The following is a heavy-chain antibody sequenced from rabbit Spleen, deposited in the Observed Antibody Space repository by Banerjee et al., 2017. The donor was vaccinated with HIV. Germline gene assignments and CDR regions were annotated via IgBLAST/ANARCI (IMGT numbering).Heavy chain of an antibody. Sequence: QEQLVESGGGLVQPEGSLTLTCKASGFSFGDRDVMCWVRQAPGKGLEWIACINAATAKPVYATWAKGRFTISRTSSTTVTLRMTGLTAADTATYFCARNYVNTFDPWGPGTLVTVS. D-gene: IGHD1-1*01. CDR2: INAATAKP. V-gene: IGHV1S45*01. CDR3: ARNYVNTFDP. J-gene: IGHJ2*01. CDR1: GFSFGDRDV.